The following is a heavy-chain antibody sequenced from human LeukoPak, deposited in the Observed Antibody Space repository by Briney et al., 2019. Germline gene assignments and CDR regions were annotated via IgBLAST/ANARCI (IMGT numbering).Heavy chain of an antibody. V-gene: IGHV4-4*07. Sequence: SETLSLTCTVSGGSISSYYWSWIRQPAGKGLEWIGRIYTSGSTNYNPSLKSRVTMSVDTSKNQFSLKLSSVTAADTAVYYCARRGYSSGWYSPWFDPWGQGTLVTVSS. CDR2: IYTSGST. J-gene: IGHJ5*02. D-gene: IGHD6-19*01. CDR3: ARRGYSSGWYSPWFDP. CDR1: GGSISSYY.